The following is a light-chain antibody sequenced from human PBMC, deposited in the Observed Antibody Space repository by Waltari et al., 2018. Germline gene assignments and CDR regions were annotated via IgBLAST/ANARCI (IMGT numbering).Light chain of an antibody. CDR2: WAS. Sequence: DIVMTQSPDSLPVSLGERATITCKSSQIVFYHSNNKHYLAWYQQKVGQPPKLLIYWASSRESGVPDRFSGSVSGTDFTLTISSLQTEDVAVYYCQQYYTAPYTFGQGTKLEIK. CDR1: QIVFYHSNNKHY. J-gene: IGKJ2*01. V-gene: IGKV4-1*01. CDR3: QQYYTAPYT.